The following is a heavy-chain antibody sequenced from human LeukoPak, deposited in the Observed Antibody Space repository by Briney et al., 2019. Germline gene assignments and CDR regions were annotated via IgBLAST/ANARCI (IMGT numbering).Heavy chain of an antibody. CDR1: GCTFSSYA. CDR2: IIPIFGTA. Sequence: SVKVSCKGSGCTFSSYAISWVRQPPGRGLEWVGVIIPIFGTANYAQKFQGRVTITADESTSTAYMELSSLRSEDTAVYYCARVGDGSGSYYNLPYYYYGMDVWGQGTTVTVSS. J-gene: IGHJ6*02. V-gene: IGHV1-69*01. D-gene: IGHD3-10*01. CDR3: ARVGDGSGSYYNLPYYYYGMDV.